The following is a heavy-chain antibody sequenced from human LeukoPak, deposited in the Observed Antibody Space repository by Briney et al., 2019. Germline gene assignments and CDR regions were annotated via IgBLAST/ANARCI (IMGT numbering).Heavy chain of an antibody. Sequence: PGGSLRLSCAASGFTFSSYAMHWVRQAPGKGLEWVAVISYDGSNKYYADSVKGRFTISRDNSKNTLYLQMNSLRAEDTAIYYCAKYQGALSSSWYFQYWGQGALVTVSS. J-gene: IGHJ4*02. CDR1: GFTFSSYA. D-gene: IGHD6-13*01. CDR2: ISYDGSNK. CDR3: AKYQGALSSSWYFQY. V-gene: IGHV3-30-3*01.